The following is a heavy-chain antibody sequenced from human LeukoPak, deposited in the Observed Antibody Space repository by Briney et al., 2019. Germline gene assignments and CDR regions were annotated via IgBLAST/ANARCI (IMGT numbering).Heavy chain of an antibody. J-gene: IGHJ4*02. Sequence: GGSLRLSCAASGFTFSSYAMSWVRQAPGKGLEWVSAISGSGGSTYYADSVKGRLTISRDNSKNTLYLQMNSLRAEDTAVYYCANFYCSGGSCYSWGQGTLVTVSS. CDR2: ISGSGGST. D-gene: IGHD2-15*01. CDR1: GFTFSSYA. CDR3: ANFYCSGGSCYS. V-gene: IGHV3-23*01.